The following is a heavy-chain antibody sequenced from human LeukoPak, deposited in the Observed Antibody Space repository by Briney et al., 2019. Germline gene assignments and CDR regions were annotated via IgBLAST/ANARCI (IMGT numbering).Heavy chain of an antibody. J-gene: IGHJ4*02. CDR3: ARAHKDYYGSGSYHFDY. D-gene: IGHD3-10*01. CDR1: GGSISSGGYS. Sequence: SQTLSLTCAVSGGSISSGGYSWSWIWQPPGKGLEWIGYIYHSGSTYYNPSLKSRVTISVDRSKNQFSLKLSSVTAADTAVYYCARAHKDYYGSGSYHFDYWGQGTLVTVSS. CDR2: IYHSGST. V-gene: IGHV4-30-2*01.